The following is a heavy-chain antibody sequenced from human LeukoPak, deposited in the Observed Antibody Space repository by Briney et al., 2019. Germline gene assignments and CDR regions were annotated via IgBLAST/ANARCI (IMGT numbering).Heavy chain of an antibody. D-gene: IGHD2-15*01. CDR3: AREPIVGVVAIDY. V-gene: IGHV1-46*01. CDR2: INPSGGST. J-gene: IGHJ4*02. Sequence: GASVKVPCKASGGTFSSYAISWVRQAPGQGLEWMGIINPSGGSTSYAQKFQGRVTMTRDTSTSTVYMELSSLRSEDTAVYYCAREPIVGVVAIDYWGQGTLVTVSS. CDR1: GGTFSSYA.